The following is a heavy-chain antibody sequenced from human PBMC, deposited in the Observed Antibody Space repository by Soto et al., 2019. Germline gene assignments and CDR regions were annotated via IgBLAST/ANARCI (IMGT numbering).Heavy chain of an antibody. D-gene: IGHD4-17*01. J-gene: IGHJ1*01. V-gene: IGHV3-66*01. CDR3: ARERNHDYGDYPEYFQH. CDR1: GFTVSSNY. CDR2: IYSGGST. Sequence: EVQLVESGGGLVQPGGSLRLSCAASGFTVSSNYMSWVRQAPGKGLEWVSVIYSGGSTYYADSVKGRFTISRDNSKNTLYLQMNSLRAEDTAVYYCARERNHDYGDYPEYFQHWGQGTLVTVSS.